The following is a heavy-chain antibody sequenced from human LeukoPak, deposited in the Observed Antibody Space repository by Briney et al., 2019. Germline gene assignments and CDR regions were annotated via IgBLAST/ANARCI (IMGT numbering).Heavy chain of an antibody. CDR3: TRGKIGGDDFDY. Sequence: ASVKVSCKASGYTFTSYYTHWVRQAPGQGLEWMAIINPGSGSTTFAQKFQGRVTMTRDTSTSTVYMELSSLRSEDTAVYYCTRGKIGGDDFDYWGQGTQVTVSS. D-gene: IGHD3-16*01. V-gene: IGHV1-46*01. CDR1: GYTFTSYY. CDR2: INPGSGST. J-gene: IGHJ4*02.